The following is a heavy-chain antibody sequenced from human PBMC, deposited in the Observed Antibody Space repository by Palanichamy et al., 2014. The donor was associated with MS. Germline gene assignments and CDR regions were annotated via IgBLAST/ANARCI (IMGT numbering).Heavy chain of an antibody. Sequence: QVQLVQSGAEVKKPGASVKVSCKASGYTFTGYYMHWVRQAPGQGLEWMGWINPNSGGTNYAQKFQGRVTMTRGTSISTAYMELSRLRSDDTAVYYCARGERITIFGDFKRFDYWGQGTLVTVSS. CDR1: GYTFTGYY. J-gene: IGHJ4*02. CDR2: INPNSGGT. CDR3: ARGERITIFGDFKRFDY. D-gene: IGHD3-3*01. V-gene: IGHV1-2*02.